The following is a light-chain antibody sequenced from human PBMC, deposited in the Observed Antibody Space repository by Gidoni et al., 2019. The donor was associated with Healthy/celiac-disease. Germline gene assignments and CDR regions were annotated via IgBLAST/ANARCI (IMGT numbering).Light chain of an antibody. CDR3: QQLNSYPIT. CDR1: QGISSY. CDR2: AAS. J-gene: IGKJ5*01. Sequence: DIQLTQSPSFLSASVGDRVTIPCRASQGISSYLAWYQQKPGKAPKLLIYAASTLQSGVPSRFSGSGSGTEFTLTSSSLQPEDFATYYCQQLNSYPITFXQXTRLEIK. V-gene: IGKV1-9*01.